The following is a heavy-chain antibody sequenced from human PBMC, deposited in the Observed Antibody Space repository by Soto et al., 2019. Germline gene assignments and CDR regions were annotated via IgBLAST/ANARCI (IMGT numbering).Heavy chain of an antibody. D-gene: IGHD2-15*01. CDR1: GFTFSSYA. V-gene: IGHV3-30-3*01. Sequence: QVQLVESGGGVVQPGRSLRLSCAASGFTFSSYAIHWVRQAPGKGLEWVAVLSYDGNNKYYADSVKGRFTISRDNSKNTLFLQMNSLRAEDTAVYYCARDSYCSGGNCYRYYYGIDVWGQGTTVTVSS. J-gene: IGHJ6*02. CDR2: LSYDGNNK. CDR3: ARDSYCSGGNCYRYYYGIDV.